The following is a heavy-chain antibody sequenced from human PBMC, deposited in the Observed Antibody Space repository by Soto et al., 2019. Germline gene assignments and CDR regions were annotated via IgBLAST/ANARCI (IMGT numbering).Heavy chain of an antibody. Sequence: SETLSLTCTVSGGSISSYYWSWIRQPPGKGLEWIAYIYYTGSTNYNPSLKSRVTISVDTSKNQFSLKLSSVTAADTAVYYCARESSYDTSVYPYFDSWGQETLVTV. D-gene: IGHD3-22*01. CDR1: GGSISSYY. CDR2: IYYTGST. CDR3: ARESSYDTSVYPYFDS. V-gene: IGHV4-59*12. J-gene: IGHJ4*02.